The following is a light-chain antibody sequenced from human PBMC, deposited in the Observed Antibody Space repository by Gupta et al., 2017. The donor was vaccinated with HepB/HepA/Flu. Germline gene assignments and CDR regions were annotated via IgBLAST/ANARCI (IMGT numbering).Light chain of an antibody. CDR3: QLYGSSPLYT. Sequence: EIVLTQSPGTLSLSPGERATLSCRASQSVSSSYLAWYQQKPGQAPRLLIPDASSRAAGIPDRFSGSGSGTDFTLTISRLEPEDFAVYYCQLYGSSPLYTFGQGTNLEIK. CDR1: QSVSSSY. V-gene: IGKV3-20*01. CDR2: DAS. J-gene: IGKJ2*01.